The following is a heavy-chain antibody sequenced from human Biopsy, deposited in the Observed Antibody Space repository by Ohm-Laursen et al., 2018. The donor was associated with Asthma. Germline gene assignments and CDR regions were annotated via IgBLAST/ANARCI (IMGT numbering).Heavy chain of an antibody. V-gene: IGHV4-39*01. Sequence: PSETLSLTCSLSSGSGGHMRSGNYYWGWIRQPPGKGLEWIGSIYYSGTTSYNPSLESRVTVPANTSKNKSSLKLTSLTAADTAVYYCVRGSSSWHHGPFHYYYGLDVWGQGTTATVSS. CDR3: VRGSSSWHHGPFHYYYGLDV. CDR1: SGSGGHMRSGNYY. CDR2: IYYSGTT. J-gene: IGHJ6*02. D-gene: IGHD6-13*01.